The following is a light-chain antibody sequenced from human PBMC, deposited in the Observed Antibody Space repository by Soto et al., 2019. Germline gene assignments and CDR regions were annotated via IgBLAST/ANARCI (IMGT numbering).Light chain of an antibody. CDR3: SLYTSENTYV. CDR2: EAS. Sequence: QSALTQPASVSGTPGQSITISCTGTSTDFVSYNRVSWYQQPPGTAPNLIIYEASNRPSGVPDRFSGSKSGNTASLTISGLQAADEADYYCSLYTSENTYVFGTGTKLTVL. CDR1: STDFVSYNR. V-gene: IGLV2-18*01. J-gene: IGLJ1*01.